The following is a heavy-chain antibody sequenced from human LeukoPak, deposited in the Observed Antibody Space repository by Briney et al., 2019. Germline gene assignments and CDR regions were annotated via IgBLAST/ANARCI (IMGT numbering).Heavy chain of an antibody. V-gene: IGHV1-69*04. J-gene: IGHJ4*02. CDR1: GGTFSSYA. CDR2: IIPILGIA. CDR3: AGCYGSGSYPPGD. Sequence: SVKVSCKASGGTFSSYAISWVRQAPGQGLEWMGRIIPILGIANYAQKFQGRVTITADKSTSTAYMELSSLRSEDTAVYYCAGCYGSGSYPPGDWGQGTLVTVSS. D-gene: IGHD3-10*01.